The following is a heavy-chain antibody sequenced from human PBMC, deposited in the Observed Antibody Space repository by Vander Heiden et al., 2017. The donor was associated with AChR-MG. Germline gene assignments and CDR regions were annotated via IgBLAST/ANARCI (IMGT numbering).Heavy chain of an antibody. D-gene: IGHD5-18*01. J-gene: IGHJ4*02. V-gene: IGHV3-73*02. CDR1: ALTFSGSA. Sequence: EVQLVESGGGLVQPGGSLQLPCPASALTFSGSAMHWVRQASGKGLEWVGRIRSKANSYATAYAASVKGRFTISRDDSKNTAYLQMNSLKTEDTAVYYCTSYGTAMAGDVDYWGQGTLVTVSS. CDR2: IRSKANSYAT. CDR3: TSYGTAMAGDVDY.